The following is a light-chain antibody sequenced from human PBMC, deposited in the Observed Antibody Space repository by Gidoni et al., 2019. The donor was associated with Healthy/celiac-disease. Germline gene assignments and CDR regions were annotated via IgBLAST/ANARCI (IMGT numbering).Light chain of an antibody. V-gene: IGKV1-39*01. CDR1: QSMSSY. Sequence: DIQMTPSPSSLSSSVGDGVTITCRASQSMSSYLNCYQQKPGKAPKLLIYAAASLKSVIPARFSGSGSGTDFTLTISSLQPEDFATYYCQQSYSNLLLTFGGGTKVEIK. J-gene: IGKJ4*01. CDR2: AAA. CDR3: QQSYSNLLLT.